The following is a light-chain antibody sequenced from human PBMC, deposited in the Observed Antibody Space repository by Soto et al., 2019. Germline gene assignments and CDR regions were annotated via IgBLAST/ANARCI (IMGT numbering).Light chain of an antibody. CDR2: GAS. J-gene: IGKJ4*01. CDR1: QSVSTSY. CDR3: QQYGSVPLT. Sequence: EIVLTQSPGTLSLSPGERATLSCRASQSVSTSYLAWYQQKPGQAPRLLIYGASSRATGIPDRFSGSGSGADFALTFSRLEPEEFAVYYCQQYGSVPLTFGGGTKVEIK. V-gene: IGKV3-20*01.